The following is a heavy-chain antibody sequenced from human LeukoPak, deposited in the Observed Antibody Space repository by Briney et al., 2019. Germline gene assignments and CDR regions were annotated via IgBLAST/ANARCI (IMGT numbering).Heavy chain of an antibody. D-gene: IGHD1-26*01. J-gene: IGHJ4*01. CDR3: AREYSGSYYSGYFDY. Sequence: GASVTVSCKASGYTFTSYYMHWVRQAPGRGLEWMGIIKPSGGSPSYAQKFQGRVSMTRGPSTSTVYMELSSLRSDDTAVYYCAREYSGSYYSGYFDYWGQGTLVTVSS. CDR1: GYTFTSYY. V-gene: IGHV1-46*01. CDR2: IKPSGGSP.